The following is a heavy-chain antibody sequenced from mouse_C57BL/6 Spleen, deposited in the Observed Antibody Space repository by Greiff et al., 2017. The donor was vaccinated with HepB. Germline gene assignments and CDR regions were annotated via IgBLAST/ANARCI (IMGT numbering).Heavy chain of an antibody. J-gene: IGHJ3*01. CDR2: ISDGGSYT. D-gene: IGHD2-4*01. CDR3: ARVYDNDWFAY. Sequence: EVQLVESGGGLVKPGGSLKLSCAASGFTFSSYAMSWVRQTPEKRLEWVATISDGGSYTYYPDNVKGRFTISRDNAKNNLYLQMSHLKSEDTAMYYWARVYDNDWFAYWGQGTLVTVSA. V-gene: IGHV5-4*01. CDR1: GFTFSSYA.